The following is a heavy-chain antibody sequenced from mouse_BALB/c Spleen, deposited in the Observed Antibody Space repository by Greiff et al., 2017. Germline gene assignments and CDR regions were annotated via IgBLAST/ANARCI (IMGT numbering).Heavy chain of an antibody. CDR1: GYTFTDYN. V-gene: IGHV1-18*01. CDR3: ARFGNYVLYAMDY. D-gene: IGHD2-1*01. Sequence: EVQLQQSGPELVKPGASVKIPCKASGYTFTDYNMDWVKQSHGKSLEWIGDINPNNGGTIYNQKFKGKATLTVDKSSSTAYMELRSLTSEDTAVYYCARFGNYVLYAMDYWGQGTSVTVSS. J-gene: IGHJ4*01. CDR2: INPNNGGT.